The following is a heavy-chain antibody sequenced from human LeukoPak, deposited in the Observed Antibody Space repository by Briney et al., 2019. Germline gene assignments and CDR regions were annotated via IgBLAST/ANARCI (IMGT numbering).Heavy chain of an antibody. CDR1: GFTFSSYA. CDR3: ASDNSSSWFYYYYGMDV. CDR2: ISYDGSNK. J-gene: IGHJ6*02. D-gene: IGHD6-13*01. Sequence: GGSLRLSCAASGFTFSSYAMHWVRQAPGKGLEWVAVISYDGSNKYYADSVEGRFTISRDNSKNTLYLQMNSLRAEDTAVYYCASDNSSSWFYYYYGMDVWGQGTTVTVSS. V-gene: IGHV3-30-3*01.